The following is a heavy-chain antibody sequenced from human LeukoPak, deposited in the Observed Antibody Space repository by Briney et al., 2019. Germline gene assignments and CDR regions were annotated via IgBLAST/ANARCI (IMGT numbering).Heavy chain of an antibody. CDR1: GFSISGYW. CDR2: MNSGGTTI. V-gene: IGHV3-74*01. Sequence: GGSLRLSCAASGFSISGYWMHWVRQAAGEGLGWASRMNSGGTTINYADSVKGRFTISRDNVDNTLHLQMNSLRVEDTAVYYCIREVQVRASASLGLWGQGTLVTVSS. D-gene: IGHD3-16*01. J-gene: IGHJ4*01. CDR3: IREVQVRASASLGL.